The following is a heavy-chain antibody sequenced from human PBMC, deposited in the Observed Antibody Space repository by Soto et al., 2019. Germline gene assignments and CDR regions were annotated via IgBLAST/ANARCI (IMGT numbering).Heavy chain of an antibody. CDR3: ARDQGDGESYYYYGVNV. CDR1: GYTFTSSG. Sequence: VKVSCKASGYTFTSSGISWVRQAPGQGLEWMGGIIAYIGNTNYAKYVPGRVTMTTDTSTSTAYMALRRLRSDDTAVYYCARDQGDGESYYYYGVNVWDQGTKVTVSS. D-gene: IGHD3-16*01. CDR2: IIAYIGNT. V-gene: IGHV1-18*01. J-gene: IGHJ6*02.